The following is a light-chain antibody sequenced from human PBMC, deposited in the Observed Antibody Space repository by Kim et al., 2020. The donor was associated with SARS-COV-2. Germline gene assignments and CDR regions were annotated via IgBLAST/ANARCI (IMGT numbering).Light chain of an antibody. V-gene: IGLV1-44*01. J-gene: IGLJ3*02. CDR3: AAWDDSMNGWV. CDR1: SSNIGSNT. CDR2: SNN. Sequence: ELTQPPSASGTPGQRVTISCSGSSSNIGSNTVNWYQQLPGTAPKLLIYSNNQRPSGVPDRFSGSKSGTSASLAISGLQSEDEADYYCAAWDDSMNGWVYGGGTQLTVL.